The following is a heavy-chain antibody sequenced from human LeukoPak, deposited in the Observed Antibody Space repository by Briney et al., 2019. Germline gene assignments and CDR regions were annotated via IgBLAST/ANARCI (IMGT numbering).Heavy chain of an antibody. CDR3: ARGVVVVPAAKNTPLGWFDP. D-gene: IGHD2-2*01. J-gene: IGHJ5*02. V-gene: IGHV1-3*01. CDR1: GYTFTSYA. CDR2: INAGNGNT. Sequence: ASVKVSCKASGYTFTSYAMHWVRRAPGQRLEWMGWINAGNGNTKYSQKFQGGVTITRDTSASTAYMELSSLRSEDTAVYYCARGVVVVPAAKNTPLGWFDPWGQGTLVTVSS.